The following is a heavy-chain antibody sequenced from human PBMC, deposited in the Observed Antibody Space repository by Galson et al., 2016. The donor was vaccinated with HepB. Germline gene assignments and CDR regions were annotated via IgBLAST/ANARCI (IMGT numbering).Heavy chain of an antibody. D-gene: IGHD4-17*01. CDR1: GFVFNTHS. J-gene: IGHJ4*02. Sequence: SLRLSCAASGFVFNTHSMHWVRQPPGKGLEWVAVIWYDGNNYYYGDSVKGRFTISRDNSKNTLYLQMNSLRAEDTAVYYCGRGPYLRVDFWGQGALVTVSS. CDR2: IWYDGNNY. CDR3: GRGPYLRVDF. V-gene: IGHV3-33*01.